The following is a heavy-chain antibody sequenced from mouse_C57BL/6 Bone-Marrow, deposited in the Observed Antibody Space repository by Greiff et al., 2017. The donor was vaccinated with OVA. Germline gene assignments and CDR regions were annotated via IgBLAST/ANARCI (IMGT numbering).Heavy chain of an antibody. CDR1: GFTFSSYG. Sequence: EVHLVESGGDLVKPGGSLKLSCAASGFTFSSYGMSWVRQTPDKRLEWVATISSGGSYTYYPDSVKGRFTISRDNAKNTLYLHMSSLKSEDTAMYYCARHGGSSRWYFDGWGTATTVTVSS. J-gene: IGHJ1*03. V-gene: IGHV5-6*01. CDR2: ISSGGSYT. CDR3: ARHGGSSRWYFDG. D-gene: IGHD1-1*01.